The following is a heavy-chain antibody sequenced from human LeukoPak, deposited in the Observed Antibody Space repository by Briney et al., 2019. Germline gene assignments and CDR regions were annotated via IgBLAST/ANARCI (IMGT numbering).Heavy chain of an antibody. D-gene: IGHD3-22*01. CDR2: IYTSGST. Sequence: SETLSLTCTVSGDSISTYYWNWIRQPAGKGLEWIGRIYTSGSTNYNPSLKSRVTMSVDTSKNQFSLKLSSVTAADTAVYYCASSRVYRGSWYYYFDHWEGALVTVSS. V-gene: IGHV4-4*07. CDR3: ASSRVYRGSWYYYFDH. J-gene: IGHJ4*02. CDR1: GDSISTYY.